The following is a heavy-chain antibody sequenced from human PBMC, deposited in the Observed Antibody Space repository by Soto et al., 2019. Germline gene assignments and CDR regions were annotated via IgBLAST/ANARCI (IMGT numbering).Heavy chain of an antibody. Sequence: PGESLKISCKGSAYTFTTYWIGWVRQMPGKGLEWMGIIYPGDSDTRYSPSFQGQVTISADKSISTAYLQWSSLKASDTAMYYCAQYADRTFDVVDIWDQGTMVTVSS. CDR3: AQYADRTFDVVDI. CDR1: AYTFTTYW. CDR2: IYPGDSDT. V-gene: IGHV5-51*01. J-gene: IGHJ3*02. D-gene: IGHD2-8*01.